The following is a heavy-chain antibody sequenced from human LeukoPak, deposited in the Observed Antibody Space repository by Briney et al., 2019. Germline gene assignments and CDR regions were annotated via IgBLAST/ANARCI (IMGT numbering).Heavy chain of an antibody. CDR1: GYTFSSYY. CDR2: IKLSSGII. Sequence: ASVRVSCKASGYTFSSYYIHWVRQAPGQGLEWMGIIKLSSGIIASTQRFQGRITMTRDTSTSTVYMELSSLRSEDTAVYYCAREPPESYYFDYWGQGSLVTVSS. V-gene: IGHV1-46*01. J-gene: IGHJ4*02. CDR3: AREPPESYYFDY.